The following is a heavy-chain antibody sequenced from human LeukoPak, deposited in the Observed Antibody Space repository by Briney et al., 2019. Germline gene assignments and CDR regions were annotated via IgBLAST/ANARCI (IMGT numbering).Heavy chain of an antibody. J-gene: IGHJ6*03. CDR1: GFTFSSYW. CDR3: ARFPQTSSSWSYYYYYYMDV. D-gene: IGHD6-13*01. Sequence: GGSLRLSCAASGFTFSSYWMHWVRQVPGKGLVWVSRINSDGSSTSYADSVKGRFTISRDNAKSTLDLQMNSLRAEDTAVYYCARFPQTSSSWSYYYYYYMDVWGKGTTVTISS. CDR2: INSDGSST. V-gene: IGHV3-74*01.